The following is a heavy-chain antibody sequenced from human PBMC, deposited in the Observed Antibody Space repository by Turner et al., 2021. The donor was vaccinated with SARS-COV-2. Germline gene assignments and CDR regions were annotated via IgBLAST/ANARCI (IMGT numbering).Heavy chain of an antibody. CDR2: ISYDGSNK. CDR1: GFTFSSYG. V-gene: IGHV3-30*18. Sequence: QVQLVASGGGVVQPGRSLRLSCAASGFTFSSYGMHWVSQAPGKGLEWVAVISYDGSNKYYADSVKGRFTISRDISKSTLYLQMNSLRAEDTAVYYCAKVVSPYCSGGSCYSSPADYWGQGTLVTVSS. J-gene: IGHJ4*02. CDR3: AKVVSPYCSGGSCYSSPADY. D-gene: IGHD2-15*01.